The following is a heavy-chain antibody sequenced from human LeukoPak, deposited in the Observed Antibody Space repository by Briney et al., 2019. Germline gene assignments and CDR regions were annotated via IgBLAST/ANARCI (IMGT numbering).Heavy chain of an antibody. Sequence: GGSLRLSCAASGFTFSNYAMNWVRQAPGKGLEWVSAISGSGGSTYYADSVKGRFTISRDNSKNTLYLQMNSLRAEDTAVYYCAKDRAGVGDSSGYNIAAGAFDIWGQGTMVTVSS. CDR3: AKDRAGVGDSSGYNIAAGAFDI. CDR1: GFTFSNYA. CDR2: ISGSGGST. V-gene: IGHV3-23*01. J-gene: IGHJ3*02. D-gene: IGHD3-22*01.